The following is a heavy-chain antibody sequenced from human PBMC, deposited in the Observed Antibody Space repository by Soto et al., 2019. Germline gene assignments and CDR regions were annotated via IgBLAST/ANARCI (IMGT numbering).Heavy chain of an antibody. CDR2: ISHGGST. V-gene: IGHV4-4*02. Sequence: QVQLQESGPGLVKPSETLSLTCVVSGGSINSSYWWNWVRQPPGKGLEWIGEISHGGSTNFNPCLKRRATIAVVNSKLNVALKWGSMTAANTAVFYCACEVSGIQDVEYWGQGTLVTICS. CDR1: GGSINSSYW. D-gene: IGHD1-20*01. CDR3: ACEVSGIQDVEY. J-gene: IGHJ4*02.